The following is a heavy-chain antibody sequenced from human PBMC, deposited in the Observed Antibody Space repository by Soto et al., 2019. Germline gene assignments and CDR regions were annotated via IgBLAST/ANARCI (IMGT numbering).Heavy chain of an antibody. CDR1: GCTFNIYR. V-gene: IGHV3-74*01. D-gene: IGHD3-9*01. Sequence: EVQLVESGGGFVQHGGYLRLSCTVSGCTFNIYRMHWVRQAPGTGRMWVSLINRDMNTNYADSVKGRFTSTSDNAKNMVYLKMNSLIVEDTAVYYCARDFEGLGYWGQGNLVTVSS. CDR3: ARDFEGLGY. CDR2: INRDMNT. J-gene: IGHJ4*02.